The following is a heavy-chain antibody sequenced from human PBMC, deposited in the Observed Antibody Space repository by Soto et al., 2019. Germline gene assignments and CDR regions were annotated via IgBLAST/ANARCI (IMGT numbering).Heavy chain of an antibody. CDR1: GFTFSSYA. CDR2: ISGSGGST. CDR3: AKVRIVVVITSGFDY. V-gene: IGHV3-23*01. J-gene: IGHJ4*02. Sequence: GGSLRLSCAASGFTFSSYAMSWVHQAPGKGLEWVSAISGSGGSTYYADSVKGRFTISRDNSKNTLYLQMNSLRAEDTAVYYCAKVRIVVVITSGFDYWGQGTLVTVSS. D-gene: IGHD3-22*01.